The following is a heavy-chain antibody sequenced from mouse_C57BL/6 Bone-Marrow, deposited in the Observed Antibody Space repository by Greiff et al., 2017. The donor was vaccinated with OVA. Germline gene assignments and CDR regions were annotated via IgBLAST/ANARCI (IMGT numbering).Heavy chain of an antibody. CDR1: GFTFSSYA. CDR2: ISSGGDYI. V-gene: IGHV5S21*01. CDR3: AYLLDSLDD. D-gene: IGHD2-1*01. J-gene: IGHJ4*01. Sequence: EVQLVESGAGLVKPGGSLKLSCAASGFTFSSYAMSWVRQTPEKRLEWVAYISSGGDYIYYADTVKGRFTISRDNARNTLYLQVGSQKSEDTAMYYGAYLLDSLDDWGQGTSVTVSS.